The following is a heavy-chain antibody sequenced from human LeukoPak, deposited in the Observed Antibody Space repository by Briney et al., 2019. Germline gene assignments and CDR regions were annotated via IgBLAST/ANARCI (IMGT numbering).Heavy chain of an antibody. CDR2: IQSSSRTI. CDR3: ARDPNALDY. J-gene: IGHJ4*02. V-gene: IGHV3-48*02. Sequence: PGGSLRLSCAASGFTFSSYSMNWIRQAPGKGLEWVSYIQSSSRTIHYAASVKGRFAISRDNAKNSLYLQMNSLRDEDTAVYYCARDPNALDYWGQGTLVTVSS. CDR1: GFTFSSYS.